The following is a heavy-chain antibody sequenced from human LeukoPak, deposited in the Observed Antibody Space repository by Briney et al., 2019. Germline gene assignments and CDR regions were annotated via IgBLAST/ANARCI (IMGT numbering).Heavy chain of an antibody. Sequence: GASVKVPCKVSGYTLTELSMHWVRQAPGKGLEWMGGFDPEDGETIYAQKFQGRVTMTEDTSTDTAYMELSSLRSEDTAVYYCATLYYDFWSGFHNWFDPWGQGTLVTVSS. CDR2: FDPEDGET. CDR3: ATLYYDFWSGFHNWFDP. J-gene: IGHJ5*02. V-gene: IGHV1-24*01. CDR1: GYTLTELS. D-gene: IGHD3-3*01.